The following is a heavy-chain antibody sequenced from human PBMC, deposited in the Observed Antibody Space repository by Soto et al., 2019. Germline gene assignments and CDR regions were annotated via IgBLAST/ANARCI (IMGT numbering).Heavy chain of an antibody. CDR3: ARSFTDFWSGYRAPNWFDP. CDR2: IYYSGST. CDR1: GGSLSSYY. J-gene: IGHJ5*02. Sequence: SETLSLTCTVSGGSLSSYYWRWIRQPPGKGLEWIGYIYYSGSTNYNPSLKSRVTISVDTSKNQFSLKLSSVTAADTAVYYCARSFTDFWSGYRAPNWFDPWGQGTLVNVSS. V-gene: IGHV4-59*01. D-gene: IGHD3-3*01.